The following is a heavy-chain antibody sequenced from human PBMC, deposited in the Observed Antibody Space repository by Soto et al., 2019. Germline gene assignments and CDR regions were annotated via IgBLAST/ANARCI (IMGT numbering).Heavy chain of an antibody. CDR3: ARRYCSSTSCYEGSAFDI. J-gene: IGHJ3*02. Sequence: SVKVSCKASSGTFSSYTISWVRQAPGQGLEWMGRIIPILGIANYAQKFQGRVTITADKSTSTAYMELSSLRSEDTAVYYCARRYCSSTSCYEGSAFDIWGQGTMVTVSS. V-gene: IGHV1-69*02. D-gene: IGHD2-2*01. CDR1: SGTFSSYT. CDR2: IIPILGIA.